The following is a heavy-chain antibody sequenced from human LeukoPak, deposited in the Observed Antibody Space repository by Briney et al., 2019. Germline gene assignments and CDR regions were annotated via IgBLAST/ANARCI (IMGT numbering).Heavy chain of an antibody. CDR3: AGQQLERGEDH. J-gene: IGHJ4*02. D-gene: IGHD1-1*01. CDR2: VLYSGTT. CDR1: GGSTNDYY. V-gene: IGHV4-59*08. Sequence: KPSETLSLTCTISGGSTNDYYWSWIRQPAGKGLEWIGYVLYSGTTNYNPSLKSRVSISLDTSKNQFSLMVNSVTAADTAVYFCAGQQLERGEDHWGQGTLVIVSS.